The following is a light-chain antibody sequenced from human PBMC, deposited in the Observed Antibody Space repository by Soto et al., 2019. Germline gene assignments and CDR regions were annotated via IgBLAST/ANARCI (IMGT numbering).Light chain of an antibody. V-gene: IGKV3-20*01. J-gene: IGKJ3*01. CDR3: QQYDASPLT. Sequence: EIVLTQSPGTLSLSPGERATLSCRASQSLSTNSLAWYQQKPGQTPRLLIYAASTRDTDIPDRFNGSGSGTDFALTISRLEPVDFALYYCQQYDASPLTFGPGTKVDVK. CDR2: AAS. CDR1: QSLSTNS.